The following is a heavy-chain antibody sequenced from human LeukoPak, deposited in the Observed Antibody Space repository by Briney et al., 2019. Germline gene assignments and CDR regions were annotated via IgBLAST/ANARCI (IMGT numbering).Heavy chain of an antibody. CDR3: ATTVTTMGTYYYYMDV. CDR1: GCTFSSYA. CDR2: IIPIFGTA. J-gene: IGHJ6*03. D-gene: IGHD4-17*01. Sequence: ASVKVSCKASGCTFSSYAISWVRQAPGQGLEWMGGIIPIFGTANYAQKFQGRVTITADESTSTAYMELSSLRSEDTAVYYCATTVTTMGTYYYYMDVWGKGTTVTVSS. V-gene: IGHV1-69*13.